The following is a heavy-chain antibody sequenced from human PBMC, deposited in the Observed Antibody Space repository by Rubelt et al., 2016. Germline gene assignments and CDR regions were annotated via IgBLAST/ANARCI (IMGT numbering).Heavy chain of an antibody. CDR1: GFTFSNYW. CDR3: WVHGGN. CDR2: FKSKEKDETK. D-gene: IGHD4-23*01. J-gene: IGHJ4*02. Sequence: EVQLVESGGGLVKPGGSLRLSCADSGFTFSNYWMNWFRQAPGKRLVWVGGFKSKEKDETKDTDEAVKGRFTSSRDDSQSTVFLQMSGLEVADTGIYYCWVHGGNWGRGTLVTVSS. V-gene: IGHV3-15*05.